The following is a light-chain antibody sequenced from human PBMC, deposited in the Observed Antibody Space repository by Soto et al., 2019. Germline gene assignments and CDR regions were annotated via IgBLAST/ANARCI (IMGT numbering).Light chain of an antibody. CDR1: QSFSHNY. J-gene: IGKJ1*01. Sequence: ELVLTQSPGTLALSPGDRATLSCRASQSFSHNYLAWYQQKPGQPPRLLIYGASSRATGIPVRFSGSGSGTDFTLTISRLEPEDFAVYYCQQYVTSPQFGQGTKVDIK. CDR2: GAS. CDR3: QQYVTSPQ. V-gene: IGKV3-20*01.